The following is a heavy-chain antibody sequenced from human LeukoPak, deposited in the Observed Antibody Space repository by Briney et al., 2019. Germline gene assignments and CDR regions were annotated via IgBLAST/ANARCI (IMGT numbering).Heavy chain of an antibody. J-gene: IGHJ4*02. Sequence: VASVKVSCKASGYTFTSYDINWVRQATGQGLEWMEWMNPNSGNTGYAQKFQGRVTMTRDTSISTAYMELSRLRSDDTAVYYCASLSSSWGGVDYWGQGTLVTVSS. CDR3: ASLSSSWGGVDY. CDR1: GYTFTSYD. CDR2: MNPNSGNT. D-gene: IGHD6-6*01. V-gene: IGHV1-8*01.